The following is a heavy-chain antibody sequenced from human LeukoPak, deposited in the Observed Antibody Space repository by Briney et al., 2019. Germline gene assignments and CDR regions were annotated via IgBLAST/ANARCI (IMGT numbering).Heavy chain of an antibody. D-gene: IGHD2-2*01. CDR2: IWYDGSNK. Sequence: GGSLRLSCAASGFTFSSYGMHWVRQAPGKGLEWVAVIWYDGSNKYYADSAKGRFTISRDNSKNTLYLQMNSLRAEDTAVYYCASYCSSTSCRVYWGQGTLVTVSS. CDR1: GFTFSSYG. J-gene: IGHJ4*02. V-gene: IGHV3-33*01. CDR3: ASYCSSTSCRVY.